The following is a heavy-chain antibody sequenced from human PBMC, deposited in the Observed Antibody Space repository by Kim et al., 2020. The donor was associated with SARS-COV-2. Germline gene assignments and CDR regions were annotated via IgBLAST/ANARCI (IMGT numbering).Heavy chain of an antibody. J-gene: IGHJ6*02. CDR1: GFIFSRYG. V-gene: IGHV3-23*01. D-gene: IGHD3-10*01. CDR2: IMSAGGT. CDR3: AKDLGHYGSGSVGGMDV. Sequence: VGSLRLSCAASGFIFSRYGMSWVRQAPGKGLEWVSTIMSAGGTFYADSVKGRFTISRDNSKSTLYLQVNSLTAEDTAVYYCAKDLGHYGSGSVGGMDVWGQGTTVTVSS.